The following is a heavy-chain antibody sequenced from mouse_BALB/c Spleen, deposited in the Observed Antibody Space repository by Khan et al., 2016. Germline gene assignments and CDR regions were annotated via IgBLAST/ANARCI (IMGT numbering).Heavy chain of an antibody. J-gene: IGHJ4*01. CDR1: GFNIKDTY. V-gene: IGHV14-3*02. Sequence: VQPQQSGAELVKPGASVKLSCTASGFNIKDTYMHWVKQRPEQGLEWIGRIDPANDNTKYDPKFQGKATITADTSSNTVQLQLSSLTTEDTAVYYCASSSHGYYGALDYWGQGTSIPVSS. D-gene: IGHD2-3*01. CDR3: ASSSHGYYGALDY. CDR2: IDPANDNT.